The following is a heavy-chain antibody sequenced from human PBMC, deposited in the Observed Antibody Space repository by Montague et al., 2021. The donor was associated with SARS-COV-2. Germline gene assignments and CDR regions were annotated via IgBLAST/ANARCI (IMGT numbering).Heavy chain of an antibody. CDR1: GFTFSSYA. CDR3: ARPLGGGYQLLCDY. J-gene: IGHJ4*02. V-gene: IGHV3-30*04. CDR2: ISYDGSNK. Sequence: SLRLSCAASGFTFSSYAMHWVRQAPGKGLEWVAVISYDGSNKYYADSAKGRFTISRDNSKNTLYLQMNSLRAEDTAVYYCARPLGGGYQLLCDYWGQGTLVTVSS. D-gene: IGHD2-2*01.